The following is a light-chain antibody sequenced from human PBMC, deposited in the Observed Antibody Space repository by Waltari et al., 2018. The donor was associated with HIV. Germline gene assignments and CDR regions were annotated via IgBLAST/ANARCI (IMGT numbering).Light chain of an antibody. CDR2: RNN. CDR1: SSNIGGNY. Sequence: QSVLTQTPSASGTPGQTVTLSCSGSSSNIGGNYVYWYQRLPGTAPKLLIYRNNQRPSGVPDRFSGSKSGTSASLAISGLRSEDEADYYCASWDDSLSGWVFGGGTKVTVL. J-gene: IGLJ3*02. V-gene: IGLV1-47*01. CDR3: ASWDDSLSGWV.